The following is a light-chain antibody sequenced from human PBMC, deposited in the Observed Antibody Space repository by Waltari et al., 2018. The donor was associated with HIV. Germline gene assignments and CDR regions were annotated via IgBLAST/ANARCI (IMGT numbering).Light chain of an antibody. CDR2: WAS. CDR3: QQYYDVQS. CDR1: LSVLSPSNNKNY. Sequence: IVMTQSTDSLAVSLGERDTMNGKCSLSVLSPSNNKNYLAWYQQKPGQPPKLLIYWASTRESGVPERFRGSGSGTDFTLTIDTMEAEDAALYYCQQYYDVQSFGQGTKVEIK. J-gene: IGKJ2*03. V-gene: IGKV4-1*01.